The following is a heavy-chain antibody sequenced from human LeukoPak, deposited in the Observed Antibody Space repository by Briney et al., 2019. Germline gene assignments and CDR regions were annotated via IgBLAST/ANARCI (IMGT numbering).Heavy chain of an antibody. CDR3: ARDYDGNSFSLDV. CDR2: ISSRSSYK. J-gene: IGHJ6*04. CDR1: RFTFSSYS. V-gene: IGHV3-21*01. Sequence: GGSLRLSCAASRFTFSSYSMNWIRQAPGKGLEWVSAISSRSSYKYYADSVKGRFTISRDNAKNSLYLQMNSLRAEDTAVYYCARDYDGNSFSLDVWGKGTTVTISS. D-gene: IGHD4-23*01.